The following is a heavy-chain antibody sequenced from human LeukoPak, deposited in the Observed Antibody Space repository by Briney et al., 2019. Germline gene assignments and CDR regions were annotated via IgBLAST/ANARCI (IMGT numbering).Heavy chain of an antibody. CDR3: ATVREGNYYDSSGYWPTLDY. J-gene: IGHJ4*02. CDR2: VDPEDGET. D-gene: IGHD3-22*01. V-gene: IGHV1-69-2*01. Sequence: ASVKVSCKVSGYTFTDYYMHWVQQAPGKGLEWMGLVDPEDGETIYAEKFQGRVTITADTSTDTAYIELSSLRSEDTAVYYCATVREGNYYDSSGYWPTLDYWGQGTLVTVSS. CDR1: GYTFTDYY.